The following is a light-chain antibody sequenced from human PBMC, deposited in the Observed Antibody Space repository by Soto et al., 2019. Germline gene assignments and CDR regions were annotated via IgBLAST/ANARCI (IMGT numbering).Light chain of an antibody. CDR2: WAS. J-gene: IGKJ4*01. CDR3: QQYYSAPLA. Sequence: DIVMTQSPDSLAVSLGERATINCKSSQSVLSSSNTKNYLAWYQKKPGQPPKLLFYWASTRESGVPDRFSGSGSGTDFALTITRLQAEDVAVYYCQQYYSAPLAFGGGTKVEIK. V-gene: IGKV4-1*01. CDR1: QSVLSSSNTKNY.